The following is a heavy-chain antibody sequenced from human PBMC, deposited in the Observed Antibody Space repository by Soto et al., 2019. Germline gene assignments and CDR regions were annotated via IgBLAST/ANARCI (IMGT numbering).Heavy chain of an antibody. CDR2: ISYDGSNK. V-gene: IGHV3-30*03. Sequence: PGGSLRLSCAASGFTFSSYGMHWVRQAPGKGLEWVAVISYDGSNKYYADSVKGRFTISRDNSKNTLYLQMNSLRAEDTAVYYCGGDYYDSSGFNWFDPWGQGT. CDR3: GGDYYDSSGFNWFDP. J-gene: IGHJ5*02. CDR1: GFTFSSYG. D-gene: IGHD3-22*01.